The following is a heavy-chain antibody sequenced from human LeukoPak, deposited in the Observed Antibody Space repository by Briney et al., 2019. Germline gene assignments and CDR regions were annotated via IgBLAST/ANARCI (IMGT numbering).Heavy chain of an antibody. CDR3: ARDRSGSYEVDY. D-gene: IGHD1-26*01. CDR1: GYTFTGYY. V-gene: IGHV1-2*02. J-gene: IGHJ4*02. Sequence: ASVKVSCKASGYTFTGYYMHWVRQAPGQGLEWMGWINPSSGGTNYAQKFQGRVTMTRDTSISTAYMELSRLRSDDTAVYYCARDRSGSYEVDYWGQGTLVTVSS. CDR2: INPSSGGT.